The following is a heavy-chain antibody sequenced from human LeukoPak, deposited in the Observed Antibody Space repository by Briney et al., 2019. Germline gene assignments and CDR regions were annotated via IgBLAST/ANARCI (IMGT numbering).Heavy chain of an antibody. D-gene: IGHD1-26*01. CDR3: ARGLSGSYRWTYYYMDV. CDR1: GYTFTSYD. J-gene: IGHJ6*03. Sequence: ASVKVSCKASGYTFTSYDINWVRQATGQGLEWMGWMNPNSGNTGYAQKFQGRVTMTRNTSISTAYMELSSLRSEDTAVYYCARGLSGSYRWTYYYMDVWGKGTTVTVSS. CDR2: MNPNSGNT. V-gene: IGHV1-8*01.